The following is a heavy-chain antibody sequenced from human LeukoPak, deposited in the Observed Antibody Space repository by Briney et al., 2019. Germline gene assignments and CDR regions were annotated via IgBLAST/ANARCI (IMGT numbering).Heavy chain of an antibody. V-gene: IGHV6-1*01. CDR2: TYYRSTWYN. D-gene: IGHD2-2*01. CDR1: GDSVSSNSVT. CDR3: ARRLTQYDCFDP. Sequence: SQTLSLTCAISGDSVSSNSVTWNWIRQSPSRGFEWLGRTYYRSTWYNDYAVSVRGRITVNPDTSKNQFSLHLNSVTPEDTAVYYCARRLTQYDCFDPWGQGILVTVSS. J-gene: IGHJ5*02.